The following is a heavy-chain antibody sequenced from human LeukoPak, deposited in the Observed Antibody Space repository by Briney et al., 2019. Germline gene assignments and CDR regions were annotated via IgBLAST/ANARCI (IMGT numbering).Heavy chain of an antibody. J-gene: IGHJ3*02. V-gene: IGHV3-23*01. CDR1: GFTFSSYW. CDR3: AKFSLTDPSGAFDI. Sequence: GGSLRLSCAASGFTFSSYWMHWVRHAPGKGLVWVSAISGSGGSTYYADSVKGRFTISRDNSKNTLYLQMNSLRAEDTAVYYCAKFSLTDPSGAFDIWGQGTMVTVSS. CDR2: ISGSGGST. D-gene: IGHD4/OR15-4a*01.